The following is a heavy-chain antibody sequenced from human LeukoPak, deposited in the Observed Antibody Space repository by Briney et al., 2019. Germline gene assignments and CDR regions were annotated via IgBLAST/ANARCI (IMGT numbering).Heavy chain of an antibody. CDR1: GYTFTGYY. D-gene: IGHD6-19*01. CDR2: IDPNSGGT. Sequence: ASVKVSCKASGYTFTGYYLHWVRLAPGPGLEWMGWIDPNSGGTNYAQKFQGRVTMTRDTSISTAYMELSRLRSDDTAVYYCAREEWLVEFDYYGMDVWGQGTTVTVAS. CDR3: AREEWLVEFDYYGMDV. J-gene: IGHJ6*02. V-gene: IGHV1-2*02.